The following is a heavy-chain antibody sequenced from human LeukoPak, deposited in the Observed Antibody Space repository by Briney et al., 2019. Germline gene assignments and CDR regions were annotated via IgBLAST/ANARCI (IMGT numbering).Heavy chain of an antibody. D-gene: IGHD3/OR15-3a*01. Sequence: SETLSLTCTVSGASISSYYWSWIRQPPGKGLEWVGYIYHSVSTNYNPSLKSRVTISVDTSKNQFSLKLSSVTAADTAVYYCAREIMIFGGKVNDSAPGAQEPLVTVP. CDR3: AREIMIFGGKVNDSAP. V-gene: IGHV4-59*01. J-gene: IGHJ5*02. CDR2: IYHSVST. CDR1: GASISSYY.